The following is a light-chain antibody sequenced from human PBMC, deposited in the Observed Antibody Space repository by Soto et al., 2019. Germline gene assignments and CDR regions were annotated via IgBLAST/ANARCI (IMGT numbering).Light chain of an antibody. CDR1: QSVSSSF. Sequence: EIVLTQSPGTLSLSPGERATLSCRASQSVSSSFLVWYQQKPGQAPRLLVDGASSRATGIPDRFGGSGSGTDFTLTISRLEPEDFAVYYCQQYGSSLMYTFGQGTKLEIK. CDR3: QQYGSSLMYT. J-gene: IGKJ2*01. CDR2: GAS. V-gene: IGKV3-20*01.